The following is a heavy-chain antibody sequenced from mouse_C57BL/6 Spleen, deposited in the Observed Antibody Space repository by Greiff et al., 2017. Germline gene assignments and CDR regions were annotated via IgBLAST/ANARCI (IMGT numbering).Heavy chain of an antibody. CDR3: ARSYYYGSSFYWYFDV. CDR2: IYPGSGNT. CDR1: GYTFTDYY. Sequence: LVESGPELVKPGASVKISCKASGYTFTDYYINWVKQRPGQGLEWIGWIYPGSGNTKYNEKFKGKATLTVDTSSSTAYMQLSSLTSEDSAVYFCARSYYYGSSFYWYFDVWGTGTTVTVSS. J-gene: IGHJ1*03. D-gene: IGHD1-1*01. V-gene: IGHV1-84*01.